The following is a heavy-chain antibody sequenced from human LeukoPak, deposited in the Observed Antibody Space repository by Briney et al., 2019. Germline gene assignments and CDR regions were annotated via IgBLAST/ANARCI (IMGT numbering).Heavy chain of an antibody. D-gene: IGHD1/OR15-1a*01. J-gene: IGHJ6*03. CDR1: GFTVSSNF. CDR2: IYSGGTT. V-gene: IGHV3-53*01. CDR3: ARDGYGNNYMDV. Sequence: PGGSLRLSCAASGFTVSSNFMSWVRQAPGEGLEWVSVIYSGGTTYYADSVKGRFTISRDNSKNTLYLQMNSLRAEDTAVYYCARDGYGNNYMDVWGKGTTVTASS.